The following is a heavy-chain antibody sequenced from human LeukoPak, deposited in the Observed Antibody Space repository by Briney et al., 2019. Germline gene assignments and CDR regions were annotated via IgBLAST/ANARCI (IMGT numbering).Heavy chain of an antibody. CDR2: IYPGDSDT. CDR1: GYSFTSYW. V-gene: IGHV5-51*01. D-gene: IGHD6-13*01. CDR3: ARRAAAPERLAYFDY. Sequence: GESLKISCKGSGYSFTSYWIGWVRQMPGKGLEWMGIIYPGDSDTRYSPSFQGQVTISADKSISTAYLQWSSLKALDTAMYYCARRAAAPERLAYFDYWGQGTLVTVSS. J-gene: IGHJ4*02.